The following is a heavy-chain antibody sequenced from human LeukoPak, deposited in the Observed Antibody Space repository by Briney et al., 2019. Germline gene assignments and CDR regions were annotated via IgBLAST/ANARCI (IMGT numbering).Heavy chain of an antibody. CDR3: ARTSSGYAGAWFDS. V-gene: IGHV4-39*01. CDR1: RGSIRTADYY. Sequence: PSETLSLTCTVSRGSIRTADYYWAWVRQPPGEGLEWLGSIYFSGTPYFNPSLKSRVAVSIDTSKNQFSLKVTSVNASDTAVYFCARTSSGYAGAWFDSWGQGTLVTVSS. J-gene: IGHJ5*01. CDR2: IYFSGTP. D-gene: IGHD6-19*01.